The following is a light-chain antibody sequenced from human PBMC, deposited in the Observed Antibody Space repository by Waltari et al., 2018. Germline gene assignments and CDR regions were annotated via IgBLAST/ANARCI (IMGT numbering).Light chain of an antibody. CDR2: SAN. J-gene: IGLJ1*01. CDR3: LLFYGGAYV. Sequence: QTVVTQEPSLTVSPGGTVTPTCASSTGAVPSGYFPTWFQQRPGQPPRSLIYSANNQPSWTPARFSGSLIGGKAALTLSGVQPEDEADYYCLLFYGGAYVFGTGTKLTVL. V-gene: IGLV7-43*01. CDR1: TGAVPSGYF.